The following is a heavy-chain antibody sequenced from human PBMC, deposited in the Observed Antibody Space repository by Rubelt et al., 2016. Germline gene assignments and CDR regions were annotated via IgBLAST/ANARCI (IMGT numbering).Heavy chain of an antibody. J-gene: IGHJ4*02. CDR3: ATTGRSWD. V-gene: IGHV1-24*01. CDR2: FDPEDGAT. Sequence: APGKGLEWMGGFDPEDGATIYAQKFQGRVTMTEDTSTDTAYMELSSLRSEDTAVYYCATTGRSWDWGQGTLVTVSS. D-gene: IGHD6-13*01.